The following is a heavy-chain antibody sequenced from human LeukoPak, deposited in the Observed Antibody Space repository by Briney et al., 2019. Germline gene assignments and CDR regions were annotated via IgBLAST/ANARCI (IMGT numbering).Heavy chain of an antibody. CDR2: MNPNSGNT. Sequence: HVASVKVSCKASGYTFTSYDINWVRQAPGQGLEWMGWMNPNSGNTGYAQKFQGRVTITRNTSISTAYMELSSLRSEDTAVYYCARSSDYVWGSYRQANWFDPWGQGTLVTVSS. CDR3: ARSSDYVWGSYRQANWFDP. V-gene: IGHV1-8*03. D-gene: IGHD3-16*02. J-gene: IGHJ5*02. CDR1: GYTFTSYD.